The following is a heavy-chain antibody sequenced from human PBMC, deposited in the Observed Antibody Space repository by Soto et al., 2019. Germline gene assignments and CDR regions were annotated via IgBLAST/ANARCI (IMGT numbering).Heavy chain of an antibody. J-gene: IGHJ5*02. Sequence: ASVKVSCKASGYTFTSYAMHWVRQAPGQRLEWMGWINAGNGNTKYSQKFQGRVTITRDTSASTAYMELSSLRSEDTAVYYCARSQGAAAGDNWFDPWGQGTLVTVS. D-gene: IGHD6-13*01. CDR1: GYTFTSYA. CDR3: ARSQGAAAGDNWFDP. CDR2: INAGNGNT. V-gene: IGHV1-3*01.